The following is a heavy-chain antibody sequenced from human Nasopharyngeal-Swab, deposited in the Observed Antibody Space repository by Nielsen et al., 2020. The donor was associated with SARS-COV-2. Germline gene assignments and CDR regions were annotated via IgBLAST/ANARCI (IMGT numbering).Heavy chain of an antibody. Sequence: GESLKISCAASGFTFSSYSMNWVRQAPGKGLKWVSYISSSSSTIYYADSVKGRFTISRDNAKNSLYLQMNSLRDEDTAVYYCASLWSGDVWGKGTTVTVSS. CDR2: ISSSSSTI. CDR1: GFTFSSYS. D-gene: IGHD3-16*01. J-gene: IGHJ6*04. CDR3: ASLWSGDV. V-gene: IGHV3-48*02.